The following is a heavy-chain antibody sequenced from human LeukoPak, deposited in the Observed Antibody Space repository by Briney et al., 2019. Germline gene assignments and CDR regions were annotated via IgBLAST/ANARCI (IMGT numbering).Heavy chain of an antibody. V-gene: IGHV5-51*01. J-gene: IGHJ6*04. CDR1: GYSFTSYW. Sequence: GESLKISWKGSGYSFTSYWSGWVRQMPGKGLEGVGSIYPGDSDTRYSTSFQGQVTISADKSISTAYLQWSSLKASDTAMYYCARQGGAAGGSGSYYKDYYYYYGMDVWGKGTTVTVSS. CDR3: ARQGGAAGGSGSYYKDYYYYYGMDV. D-gene: IGHD3-10*01. CDR2: IYPGDSDT.